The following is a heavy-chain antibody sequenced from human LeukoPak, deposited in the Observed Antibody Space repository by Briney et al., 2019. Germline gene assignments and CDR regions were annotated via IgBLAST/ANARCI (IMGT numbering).Heavy chain of an antibody. J-gene: IGHJ5*01. CDR3: VKDCSRDWNGHWFDS. Sequence: GGSLRLSCSASGFTFNNYVMHWVRQAPGKGLESVSGTSANGDDTYYTDSVKGRFTISRDNSKNTLSLQMSSLRAEDTAIYYCVKDCSRDWNGHWFDSWGQGTLVTVSS. CDR2: TSANGDDT. V-gene: IGHV3-64D*09. CDR1: GFTFNNYV. D-gene: IGHD2-21*02.